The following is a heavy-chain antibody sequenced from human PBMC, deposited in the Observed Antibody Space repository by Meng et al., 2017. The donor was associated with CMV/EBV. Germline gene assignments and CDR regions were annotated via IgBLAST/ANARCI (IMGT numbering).Heavy chain of an antibody. J-gene: IGHJ5*02. CDR1: GGSFSGYY. CDR2: INHSGST. V-gene: IGHV4-34*01. D-gene: IGHD3-10*01. CDR3: ARLQKRGVYNWFDP. Sequence: SETLSLTCAVYGGSFSGYYWSWIRQPPGKGLEWIGEINHSGSTNYNPSLKSRVTISVDTSKNQFSLKLSSVTAADTAVYYCARLQKRGVYNWFDPWGQGTLVTVSS.